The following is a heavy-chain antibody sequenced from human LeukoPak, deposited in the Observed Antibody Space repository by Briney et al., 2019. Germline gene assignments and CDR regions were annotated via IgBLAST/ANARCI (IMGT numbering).Heavy chain of an antibody. D-gene: IGHD3-16*01. CDR3: TREFYGTYDC. V-gene: IGHV3-74*01. Sequence: GGSLRLSCAASGNYWMHWVRQAPGKGLVWVSHINSDGSWTSYADSVRGRFIISRDNAKNSLYLQMNSLRAEDTAIYYCTREFYGTYDCWGQGILVTVSS. J-gene: IGHJ4*02. CDR2: INSDGSWT. CDR1: GNYW.